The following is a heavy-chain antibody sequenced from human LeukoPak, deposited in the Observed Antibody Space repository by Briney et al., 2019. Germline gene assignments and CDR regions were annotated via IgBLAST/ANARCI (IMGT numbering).Heavy chain of an antibody. D-gene: IGHD3-10*02. J-gene: IGHJ4*02. CDR3: ARCSGQFYFDS. CDR1: GFTFSGYT. CDR2: IWYDGSTK. V-gene: IGHV3-30*04. Sequence: GRSLRLSCAGSGFTFSGYTIHWVRQAPGKGLEWVAVIWYDGSTKFYADSVKGRFTISRDNSKNTLYLQMNSLRAEDTAVYYCARCSGQFYFDSWGQGTLVTVSS.